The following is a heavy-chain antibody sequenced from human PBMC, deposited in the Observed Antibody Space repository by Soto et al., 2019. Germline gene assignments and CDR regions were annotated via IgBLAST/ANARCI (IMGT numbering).Heavy chain of an antibody. Sequence: ASVNVSCKATGYTFTSYAMHLVRQSPGQRLERMGWIHAGNGNTTYSQKFQGRVTITRDTSASTHYMELSSLRSEDPAENYNEKNSINDPYFDDWGKGTVVTVSS. CDR1: GYTFTSYA. J-gene: IGHJ4*02. V-gene: IGHV1-3*01. CDR2: IHAGNGNT. CDR3: EKNSINDPYFDD. D-gene: IGHD1-1*01.